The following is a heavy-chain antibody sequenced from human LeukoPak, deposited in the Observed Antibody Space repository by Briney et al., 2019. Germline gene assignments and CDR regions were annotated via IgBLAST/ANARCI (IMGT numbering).Heavy chain of an antibody. CDR1: GYTFTSYG. D-gene: IGHD5-18*01. V-gene: IGHV1-18*01. Sequence: ASVKVSCKASGYTFTSYGISWVRQAPGQGLEWMGWISAYNGNTNYAQKLQGRVTMTTDTSTSTAYMELRSLRSDDTAVYYCARGGGWGYSYAPPGYYYYYMDVWGKGTTITVSS. CDR3: ARGGGWGYSYAPPGYYYYYMDV. CDR2: ISAYNGNT. J-gene: IGHJ6*03.